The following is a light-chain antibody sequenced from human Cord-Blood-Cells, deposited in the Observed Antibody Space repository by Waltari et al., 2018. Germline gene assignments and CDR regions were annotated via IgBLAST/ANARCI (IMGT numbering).Light chain of an antibody. Sequence: QSALTQPRSVSGSPGQSVTISCTGTRSDVGGYNYVSWYQQHPGKAPKLMIYDVMKRPSGVPDRFSGSKSGNTASLTISGLQAEDEADYYCCSYSGSYTWVFGGGTKLTVL. CDR3: CSYSGSYTWV. CDR2: DVM. J-gene: IGLJ3*02. CDR1: RSDVGGYNY. V-gene: IGLV2-11*01.